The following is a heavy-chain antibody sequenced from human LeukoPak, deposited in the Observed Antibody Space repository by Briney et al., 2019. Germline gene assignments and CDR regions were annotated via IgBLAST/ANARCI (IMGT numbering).Heavy chain of an antibody. Sequence: SETLSLTCTVSGGSISSYYWGWIRQPPGKGLEWIGYIYYSGSTNYNPSLKSRVTISVDTSKNQFSLKLSSVTAADTAVYYCASSTKPTWLQLWYYFDYWGQGTLVTVSS. J-gene: IGHJ4*02. CDR1: GGSISSYY. CDR2: IYYSGST. CDR3: ASSTKPTWLQLWYYFDY. V-gene: IGHV4-59*01. D-gene: IGHD5-24*01.